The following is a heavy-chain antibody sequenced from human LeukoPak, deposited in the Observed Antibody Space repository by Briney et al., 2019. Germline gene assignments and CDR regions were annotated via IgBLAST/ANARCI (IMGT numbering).Heavy chain of an antibody. CDR2: IIPIFGTA. V-gene: IGHV1-69*01. CDR1: GCTFSSYA. D-gene: IGHD4-17*01. J-gene: IGHJ3*02. CDR3: AREQDYGDYRDAFDI. Sequence: SSVNVTFKASGCTFSSYAISWLRQPPGQGPEWMGGIIPIFGTANYVQKFQGRVTITADESTSTAYMELSSLRSEDTAVYYCAREQDYGDYRDAFDIWGQGTMVTVSS.